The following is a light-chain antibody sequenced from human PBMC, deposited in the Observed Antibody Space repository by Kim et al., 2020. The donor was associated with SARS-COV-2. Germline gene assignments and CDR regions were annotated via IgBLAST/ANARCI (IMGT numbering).Light chain of an antibody. CDR2: KAS. V-gene: IGKV1-5*03. Sequence: ASVGDRVTISCRASQSIGDWLAWYQQKPGRAPKLLIHKASSLEPGVSSRFSGSGSGTEFTLTITSLRPDDFAVYYCQRYNSDPWTFGQGTKVDIK. CDR3: QRYNSDPWT. CDR1: QSIGDW. J-gene: IGKJ1*01.